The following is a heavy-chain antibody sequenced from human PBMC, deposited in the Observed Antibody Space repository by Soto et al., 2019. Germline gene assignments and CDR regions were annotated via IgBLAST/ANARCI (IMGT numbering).Heavy chain of an antibody. CDR2: IYYSGST. J-gene: IGHJ4*02. D-gene: IGHD5-12*01. V-gene: IGHV4-39*01. Sequence: SETLSLTCTVSGGSISSSSYYWGWIRQPPGKGLEWIGSIYYSGSTYYNPSLKSRVTISVDTSKNQFSLKLSSVTAADTAVYYCARRFIRGYSGSRVFDYWGQGTLVTVSS. CDR1: GGSISSSSYY. CDR3: ARRFIRGYSGSRVFDY.